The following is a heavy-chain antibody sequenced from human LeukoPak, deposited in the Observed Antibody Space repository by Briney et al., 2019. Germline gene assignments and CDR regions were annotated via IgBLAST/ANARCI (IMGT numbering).Heavy chain of an antibody. CDR1: GFTVSINY. J-gene: IGHJ4*02. CDR2: VRQDGKLK. V-gene: IGHV3-30*02. D-gene: IGHD5-18*01. CDR3: SRERGDREFDY. Sequence: GGSLRLSCAASGFTVSINYMSWVRQAPGKGLEWAASVRQDGKLKFYADSVKARFTISRDNSKNTVFLQMDSLRAEDTAKYYCSRERGDREFDYWGQGILVTVSS.